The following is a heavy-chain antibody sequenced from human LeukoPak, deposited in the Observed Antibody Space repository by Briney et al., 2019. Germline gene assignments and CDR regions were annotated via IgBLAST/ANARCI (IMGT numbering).Heavy chain of an antibody. CDR3: ARGPYDSSGYC. CDR1: AGTFSSYA. J-gene: IGHJ4*02. D-gene: IGHD3-22*01. Sequence: SVTVSCKASAGTFSSYAISWVRHAPGHGLEWMGGIIPIFGTANYAQKFQGRVTITADESTSTAYMELSSLRSEDTAVYYCARGPYDSSGYCWGQGTLVTVSS. CDR2: IIPIFGTA. V-gene: IGHV1-69*13.